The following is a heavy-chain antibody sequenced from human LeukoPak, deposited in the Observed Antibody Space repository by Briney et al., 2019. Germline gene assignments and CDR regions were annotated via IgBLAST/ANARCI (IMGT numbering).Heavy chain of an antibody. Sequence: SETLSLTCTVSDGSISSSSYYWGWIRQPPGKGLEWIGSIYYSGSTYYNPSLKSRVTISADTSKNQFSLKLSSVTAADTAVYYCARGGYCSGGSCYSTYGMDVWGQGTTVTVSS. J-gene: IGHJ6*02. CDR2: IYYSGST. V-gene: IGHV4-39*01. CDR3: ARGGYCSGGSCYSTYGMDV. CDR1: DGSISSSSYY. D-gene: IGHD2-15*01.